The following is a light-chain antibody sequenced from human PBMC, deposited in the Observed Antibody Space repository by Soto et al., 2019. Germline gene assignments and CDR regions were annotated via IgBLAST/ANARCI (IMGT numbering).Light chain of an antibody. Sequence: EIVLTQSPATLSLSPGERATLSCRASQSVSSYLAWYQQKPGQAPRLLISDASNRATGIPARFSGSGSGTDFTLTSSSLEPEDFAVYYCQQRIDWPLTFGGGTKVEIK. CDR1: QSVSSY. V-gene: IGKV3-11*01. CDR2: DAS. CDR3: QQRIDWPLT. J-gene: IGKJ4*01.